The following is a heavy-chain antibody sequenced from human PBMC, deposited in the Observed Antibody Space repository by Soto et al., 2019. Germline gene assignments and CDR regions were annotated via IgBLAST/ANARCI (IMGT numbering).Heavy chain of an antibody. D-gene: IGHD3-3*01. Sequence: ASVNVSCKASGNTFTSYGISWVRQAPGQGLEWMGWISAYNGNTNYAQKLQGRVTMTTDTSTSTAYMELSSLRSEDTAVYYCAIDGYFWSGHYRFAYCGQGTLVTGSS. CDR1: GNTFTSYG. V-gene: IGHV1-18*01. J-gene: IGHJ4*02. CDR3: AIDGYFWSGHYRFAY. CDR2: ISAYNGNT.